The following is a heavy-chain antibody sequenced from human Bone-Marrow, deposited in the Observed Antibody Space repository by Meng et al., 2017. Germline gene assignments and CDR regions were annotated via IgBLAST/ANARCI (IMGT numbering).Heavy chain of an antibody. CDR3: ARDEDISAAGKLFGDY. J-gene: IGHJ4*02. CDR2: IDPNNDHT. CDR1: GYTFAAYW. D-gene: IGHD6-13*01. V-gene: IGHV1-2*06. Sequence: QVQLVQPGPGVKKPGASVKLSCKPSGYTFAAYWIHWLRQAPGQGLEWMGRIDPNNDHTQYAQNFQGRVTMTSDTSISTVYMELNGLRSDDTAVYYCARDEDISAAGKLFGDYWGQGTLVTVSS.